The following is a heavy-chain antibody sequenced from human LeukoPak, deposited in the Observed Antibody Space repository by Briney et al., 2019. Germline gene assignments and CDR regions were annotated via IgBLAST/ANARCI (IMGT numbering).Heavy chain of an antibody. J-gene: IGHJ4*02. CDR3: ARGAGWWGD. D-gene: IGHD6-19*01. CDR1: GGSISSGGYY. CDR2: INYSGST. Sequence: SETLSLTCTVSGGSISSGGYYWSWIRQPPGQGLERIGYINYSGSTNYNPSLKSRVTISIDTSKNQFSLKLSSVTAADTAMYYCARGAGWWGDWGQGTLVTVSS. V-gene: IGHV4-61*08.